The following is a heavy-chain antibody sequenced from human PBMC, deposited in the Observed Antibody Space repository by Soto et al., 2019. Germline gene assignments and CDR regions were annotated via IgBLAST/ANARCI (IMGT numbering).Heavy chain of an antibody. V-gene: IGHV4-4*02. Sequence: SETLSLTCAVSGGSISSSNWWSWVRQPPGKGLEWIGEIFHSGSTNCNPSLKSRVTISLDKSKNQFSLKLRSVTAADTAVYYLARGTLRRGDFRYWGQGTLVTVSS. D-gene: IGHD3-3*01. CDR3: ARGTLRRGDFRY. CDR1: GGSISSSNW. J-gene: IGHJ1*01. CDR2: IFHSGST.